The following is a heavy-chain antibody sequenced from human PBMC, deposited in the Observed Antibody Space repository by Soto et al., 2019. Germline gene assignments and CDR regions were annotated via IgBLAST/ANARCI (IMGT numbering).Heavy chain of an antibody. Sequence: GGSLRLSCAASGFIFENFGMSWVRQAPGEGLEWISSISGSGFKKYYANSVKGRFTISRDNSKSTVYLELNNLSAEDTAVYHCAKNQGVELVPLATVDWFDPWGQGSVVTVSS. J-gene: IGHJ5*02. V-gene: IGHV3-23*01. CDR3: AKNQGVELVPLATVDWFDP. D-gene: IGHD1-26*01. CDR1: GFIFENFG. CDR2: ISGSGFKK.